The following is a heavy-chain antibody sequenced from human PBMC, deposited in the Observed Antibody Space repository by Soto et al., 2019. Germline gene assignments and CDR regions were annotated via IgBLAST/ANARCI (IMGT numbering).Heavy chain of an antibody. D-gene: IGHD1-26*01. CDR1: GFTVSSNY. V-gene: IGHV3-66*01. CDR2: IHSGGST. Sequence: GGSLRLSCAVSGFTVSSNYMTWVRQAPGKGLEWVSIIHSGGSTYYADSVQGRFTISRDNSKNTLFLQMNSLRAEDTAVYYCARKGYGSYAPFDYWGQGTLVTVSS. CDR3: ARKGYGSYAPFDY. J-gene: IGHJ4*02.